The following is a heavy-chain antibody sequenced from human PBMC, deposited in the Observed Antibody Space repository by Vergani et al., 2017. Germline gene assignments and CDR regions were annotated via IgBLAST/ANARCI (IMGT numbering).Heavy chain of an antibody. CDR2: IIPILGIA. Sequence: QVQLVQSGAEVKKPGSSVKVSCKASGGTFSSYTISWVRQAPGQGLEWMGRIIPILGIANYAQKFQGRVTITADKSTSTAYMELSSLRSEDTAVYYCASKPRIHSGSYYYYGMDVWGQGTTVTVSS. V-gene: IGHV1-69*02. CDR1: GGTFSSYT. CDR3: ASKPRIHSGSYYYYGMDV. D-gene: IGHD6-13*01. J-gene: IGHJ6*02.